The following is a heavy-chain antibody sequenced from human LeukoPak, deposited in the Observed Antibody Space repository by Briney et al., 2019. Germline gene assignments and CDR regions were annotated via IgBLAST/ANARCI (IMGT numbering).Heavy chain of an antibody. Sequence: GGSLRLSCAASGFTFSDYYMSWIRQAPGKGLEWVSYISSSGSTIYYADSVKGRFTISRDNAKNSLYLQMNRLRAEDTAVYYCARDFAFGDGYPVVWGKGTTVTVSS. CDR1: GFTFSDYY. D-gene: IGHD5-24*01. CDR3: ARDFAFGDGYPVV. J-gene: IGHJ6*04. V-gene: IGHV3-11*04. CDR2: ISSSGSTI.